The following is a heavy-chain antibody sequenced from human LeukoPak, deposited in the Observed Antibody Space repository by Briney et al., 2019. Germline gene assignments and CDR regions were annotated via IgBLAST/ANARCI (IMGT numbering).Heavy chain of an antibody. CDR3: AKDQLLWFGSDGMDV. CDR2: ISYDGSNK. D-gene: IGHD3-10*01. CDR1: GFTFSSYG. Sequence: PGRSLRLSCAASGFTFSSYGMHWVRQAPGKGLEWVAVISYDGSNKYYADSVKGRFTISRDNSKNTLYLQMNSLRAEDTAVYYWAKDQLLWFGSDGMDVWGQGTTVTVSS. V-gene: IGHV3-30*18. J-gene: IGHJ6*02.